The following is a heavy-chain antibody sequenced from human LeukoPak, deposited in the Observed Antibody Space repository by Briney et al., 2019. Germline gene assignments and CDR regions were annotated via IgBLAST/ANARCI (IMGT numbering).Heavy chain of an antibody. CDR2: ISAYNGNT. D-gene: IGHD3-22*01. V-gene: IGHV1-18*01. CDR1: GYTFTTYG. CDR3: GSVWGYYYDSSGYSDFDY. Sequence: ASVKVSCKASGYTFTTYGITWVRQAPGQGLEWMGWISAYNGNTNYAQKFQGRVTMTIDTSTSTAYMELRSLKSDDTAVSYCGSVWGYYYDSSGYSDFDYWGQGTLVTVSS. J-gene: IGHJ4*02.